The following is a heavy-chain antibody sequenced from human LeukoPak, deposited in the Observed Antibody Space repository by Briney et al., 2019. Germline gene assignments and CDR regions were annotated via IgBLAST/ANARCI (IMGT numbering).Heavy chain of an antibody. CDR2: IRFDGSKT. J-gene: IGHJ4*02. CDR1: GFSFSSHA. CDR3: AKDNYGDEVDY. D-gene: IGHD2-21*02. Sequence: GGSLRLSCAASGFSFSSHAMHWVRQAPGKGLEWVAFIRFDGSKTDYAESVKGRFTISRDNSKNTLYLQMNSLRTEETAVYYCAKDNYGDEVDYWGQGTVVTVSS. V-gene: IGHV3-30*02.